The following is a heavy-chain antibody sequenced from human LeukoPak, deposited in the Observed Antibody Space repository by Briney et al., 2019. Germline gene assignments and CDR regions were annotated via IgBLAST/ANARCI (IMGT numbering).Heavy chain of an antibody. J-gene: IGHJ4*02. Sequence: PGGSLRLSCAASGFAFDDYGMSWVRQVPGKGLEWVSGINWNGGSTGYADSVKGRFTISRDNAKNSLYLQMNSLRAEDTALYYCARPMYYNGSGSNFGYWGQGTLVTVSS. D-gene: IGHD3-10*01. V-gene: IGHV3-20*04. CDR2: INWNGGST. CDR1: GFAFDDYG. CDR3: ARPMYYNGSGSNFGY.